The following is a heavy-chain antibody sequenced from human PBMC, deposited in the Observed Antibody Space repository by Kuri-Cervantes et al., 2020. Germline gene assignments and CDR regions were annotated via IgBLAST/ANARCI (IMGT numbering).Heavy chain of an antibody. D-gene: IGHD3-10*01. Sequence: GGSLRLSCVASGFSFSDYNMNWVRQAPGRGLEWVSSISGGSSFIDYADSVKGRFTVSRDNAKESLYLQMNSLRDEDTAVYYCARDQGRELSPLDCWGQGTLVTVSS. CDR1: GFSFSDYN. J-gene: IGHJ4*02. V-gene: IGHV3-21*01. CDR3: ARDQGRELSPLDC. CDR2: ISGGSSFI.